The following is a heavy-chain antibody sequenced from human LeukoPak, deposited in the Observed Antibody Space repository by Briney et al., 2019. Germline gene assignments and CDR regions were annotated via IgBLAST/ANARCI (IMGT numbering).Heavy chain of an antibody. J-gene: IGHJ5*02. D-gene: IGHD2-21*01. CDR2: ISWYSGSI. CDR1: GFTFDDYA. Sequence: GGSLRLSCAACGFTFDDYAMHWVRQAPVKGVEWVSGISWYSGSIGYADSVKGRFTISRDNAKHSLYLQMNSLRAEDTALYYCAKGRPFAIRNNWFDPWGQRTLVTVSS. CDR3: AKGRPFAIRNNWFDP. V-gene: IGHV3-9*01.